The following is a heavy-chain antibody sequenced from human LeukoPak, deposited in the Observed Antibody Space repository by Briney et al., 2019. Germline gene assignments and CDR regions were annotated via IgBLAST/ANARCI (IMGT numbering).Heavy chain of an antibody. CDR2: ISYDGSHK. Sequence: GGSLRLSCAASGFTFSSYGMHWVRQAPGKGLEWVAVISYDGSHKYSADPVKGRFTISRDNSKNTLYLQMNSLRAEGTAVYFCSASRPHYGDYYGLDVWGHGTTVTVSS. CDR3: SASRPHYGDYYGLDV. J-gene: IGHJ6*02. V-gene: IGHV3-30*03. D-gene: IGHD4/OR15-4a*01. CDR1: GFTFSSYG.